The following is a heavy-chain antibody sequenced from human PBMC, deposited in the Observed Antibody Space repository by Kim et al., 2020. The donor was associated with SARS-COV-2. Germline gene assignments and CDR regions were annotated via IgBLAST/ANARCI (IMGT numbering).Heavy chain of an antibody. D-gene: IGHD3-10*01. V-gene: IGHV3-74*01. CDR2: INSDGSGT. Sequence: GGSLRLSCAASGFTFSSYWMHWVRQAPGKGLVWVSGINSDGSGTSYADSVKGRFTISRDNAKNTLYLQMNSLRVEDTAVYYCARDPFYGSGSYYGYYFDYWGQGTLVTVSS. J-gene: IGHJ4*02. CDR1: GFTFSSYW. CDR3: ARDPFYGSGSYYGYYFDY.